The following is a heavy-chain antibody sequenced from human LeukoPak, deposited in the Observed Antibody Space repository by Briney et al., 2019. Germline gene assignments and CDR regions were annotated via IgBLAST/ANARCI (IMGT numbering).Heavy chain of an antibody. CDR3: ATDVPAASIFGY. Sequence: GGSLRLSCAASGFTFSTYWMHWVRQAPGTGLVWVSLISSDGSNTNYADSVKGRFTISRDNAKNTLYLQMSSLRAEDTAVYYCATDVPAASIFGYWGQGTLVTISS. V-gene: IGHV3-74*01. D-gene: IGHD2-2*01. J-gene: IGHJ4*02. CDR1: GFTFSTYW. CDR2: ISSDGSNT.